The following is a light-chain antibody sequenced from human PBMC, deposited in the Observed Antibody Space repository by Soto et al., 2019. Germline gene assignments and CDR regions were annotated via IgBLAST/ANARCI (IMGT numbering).Light chain of an antibody. CDR1: QRVSSY. V-gene: IGKV3-11*01. J-gene: IGKJ2*01. CDR2: DAS. Sequence: EIVLTQSPATLSLSPGERATLSCRASQRVSSYLAWYQQKPGQAPRLLIYDASNRATVIPARFSGSGSGTDFTLTISSLEPEDFAVYYCQQRSNGYTFGQGTTLEIK. CDR3: QQRSNGYT.